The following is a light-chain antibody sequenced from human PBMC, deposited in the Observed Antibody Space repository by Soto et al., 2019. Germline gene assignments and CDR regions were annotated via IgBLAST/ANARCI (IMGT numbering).Light chain of an antibody. CDR1: QSISSW. V-gene: IGKV1-5*01. CDR2: DAS. J-gene: IGKJ1*01. CDR3: QQYNSYPWT. Sequence: IQMTQSPSTLSASVGDRVTITCRTSQSISSWLAWYQQKPGKAPKLLIYDASNLESGVPSRFSGSGSGTEFTLTISSLQPDDFATYYCQQYNSYPWTFGQGTKVDIK.